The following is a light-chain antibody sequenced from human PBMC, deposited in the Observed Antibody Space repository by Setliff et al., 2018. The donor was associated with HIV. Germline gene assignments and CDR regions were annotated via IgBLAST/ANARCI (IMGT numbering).Light chain of an antibody. CDR2: DVT. Sequence: QSALTQPRSVSGSPGQSVTIACPGTSSDAGDYNFVSWYQLHPGKAPKLIIYDVTKRPSGVPDRFSGSKSANAASLTISGLQAEDEADYYCCSSAGTYTSFFVFGTGTKVTVL. J-gene: IGLJ1*01. V-gene: IGLV2-11*01. CDR1: SSDAGDYNF. CDR3: CSSAGTYTSFFV.